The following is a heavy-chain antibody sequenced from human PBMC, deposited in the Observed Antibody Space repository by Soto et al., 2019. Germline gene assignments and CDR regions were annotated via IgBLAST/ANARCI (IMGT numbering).Heavy chain of an antibody. CDR2: SSESGST. V-gene: IGHV4-34*01. CDR1: GQSFSGHS. D-gene: IGHD1-1*01. CDR3: ARGSGIVALPGELEDVNYDF. J-gene: IGHJ4*02. Sequence: QVQLQQWGAGLVKPSETLSLSCAVYGQSFSGHSWAWIRQPPGKGLEWIGESSESGSTYYNPSLKSRVTISTDTSKNHFSLKLNSVPAADTAAYFCARGSGIVALPGELEDVNYDFWGQGTLVNVSS.